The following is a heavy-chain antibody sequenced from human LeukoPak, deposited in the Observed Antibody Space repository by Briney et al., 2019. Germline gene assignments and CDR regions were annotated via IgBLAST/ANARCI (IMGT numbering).Heavy chain of an antibody. CDR1: GFTFSSYA. Sequence: TGGSLRLSCAASGFTFSSYAMSWVRQAPGKGLEWVSVIYSGGSTYYADSVKGRFTISRDNSKNTLYLQMNSLRAEDTAVYYCAREKKAAINAFDIWGQGTMVTVSS. J-gene: IGHJ3*02. CDR3: AREKKAAINAFDI. CDR2: IYSGGST. D-gene: IGHD2-2*01. V-gene: IGHV3-66*01.